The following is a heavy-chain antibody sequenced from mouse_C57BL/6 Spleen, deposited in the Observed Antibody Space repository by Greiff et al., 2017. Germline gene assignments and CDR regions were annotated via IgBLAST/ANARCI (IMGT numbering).Heavy chain of an antibody. J-gene: IGHJ1*03. CDR1: GYTFTSYW. CDR3: ARPQLGRYFDV. V-gene: IGHV1-52*01. CDR2: IDPSDSET. Sequence: QVQLKQPGAELVRPGSSVKLSCKASGYTFTSYWMHWVKQRPIQGLEWIGNIDPSDSETHYNQKFKDKATLTVDKSSSTAYMQLSSLTSEDSAVYYCARPQLGRYFDVWGTGTTVTVSS. D-gene: IGHD4-1*02.